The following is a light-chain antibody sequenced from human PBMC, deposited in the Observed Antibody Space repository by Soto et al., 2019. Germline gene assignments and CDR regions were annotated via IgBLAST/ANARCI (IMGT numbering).Light chain of an antibody. Sequence: QSVLTQPPSVSAAPGHKVTLSRSGSSSNIGGNSVSWCQQLPGTATRRLIYDDNKRPSGIPDRFSGSKSGTSATLGITGFQPGDEAEYYCGSWDSSLSADGFGTGTKVTVL. V-gene: IGLV1-51*01. CDR1: SSNIGGNS. CDR2: DDN. CDR3: GSWDSSLSADG. J-gene: IGLJ1*01.